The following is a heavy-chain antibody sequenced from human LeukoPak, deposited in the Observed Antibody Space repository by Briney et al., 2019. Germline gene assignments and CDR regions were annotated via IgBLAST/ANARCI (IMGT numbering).Heavy chain of an antibody. D-gene: IGHD5-18*01. CDR3: AKDRRYSYGPSDY. CDR1: GFTFSSYA. CDR2: ISGSGGST. J-gene: IGHJ4*02. Sequence: GGSLRLSCAASGFTFSSYAMSWVRQAPGKALEWVSAISGSGGSTYYADSVKGRFTISRDNSKNTLYLQMNSLRAEDTAVYYCAKDRRYSYGPSDYWGQGTLVTVSS. V-gene: IGHV3-23*01.